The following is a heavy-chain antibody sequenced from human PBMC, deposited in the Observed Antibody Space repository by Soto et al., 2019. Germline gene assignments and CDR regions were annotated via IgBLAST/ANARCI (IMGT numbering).Heavy chain of an antibody. CDR2: IIPIFGTA. D-gene: IGHD3-22*01. J-gene: IGHJ6*02. Sequence: SSVKVSCKASGGTFSSYAISWGRQAPGQGLEWMGGIIPIFGTANYAQKFQGRVTITADESTSTAYMELSSLRSEDTAVYYCARERSITMIRYYYYYGMDVWGQGTTVTVSS. V-gene: IGHV1-69*13. CDR1: GGTFSSYA. CDR3: ARERSITMIRYYYYYGMDV.